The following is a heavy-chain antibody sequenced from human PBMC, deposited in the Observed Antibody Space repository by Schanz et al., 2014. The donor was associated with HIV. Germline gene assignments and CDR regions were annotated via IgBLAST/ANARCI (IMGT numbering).Heavy chain of an antibody. J-gene: IGHJ6*02. Sequence: QVQLVQSGAEVKKPGASVNVSCKASGYIFTRFYMHWVRQAPGQGLEWMGVINPGEGTTKYAQKFQGRVTMTRDTATSTVYMELSSLRSEDTAVYYCARRRSEIVPAAIVLHYYYGFDVWGQGTTVTVS. CDR2: INPGEGTT. CDR1: GYIFTRFY. CDR3: ARRRSEIVPAAIVLHYYYGFDV. V-gene: IGHV1-46*01. D-gene: IGHD2-2*02.